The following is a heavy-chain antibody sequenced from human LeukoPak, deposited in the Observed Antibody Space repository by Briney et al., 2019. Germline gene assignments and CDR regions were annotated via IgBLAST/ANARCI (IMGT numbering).Heavy chain of an antibody. Sequence: SGGSLRLSCAASGFTLSSYWMHWARQTPGKGLVWVSRMSSDESTTNYADSVRGRFTISRDNAKNALYPQMNNLRAEDTAIYFCARGRGPYGWFDPWGQGTLVTVSS. V-gene: IGHV3-74*01. D-gene: IGHD3-10*01. CDR1: GFTLSSYW. CDR3: ARGRGPYGWFDP. J-gene: IGHJ5*02. CDR2: MSSDESTT.